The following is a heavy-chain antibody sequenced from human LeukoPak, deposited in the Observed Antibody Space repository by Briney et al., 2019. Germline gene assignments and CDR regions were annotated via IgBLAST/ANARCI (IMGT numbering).Heavy chain of an antibody. V-gene: IGHV4-31*03. J-gene: IGHJ4*02. CDR2: IYFNGDT. D-gene: IGHD3-16*01. CDR1: GASIRSGGFY. Sequence: SETLSLTYSVSGASIRSGGFYWSWLRQHPRRGLEWIGYIYFNGDTYYNPSLKSRVTISVDTSQNRFSLRVHSVTAADTAVYFCARARLRSEDFSTPYYFDFWGRGTLVTVSS. CDR3: ARARLRSEDFSTPYYFDF.